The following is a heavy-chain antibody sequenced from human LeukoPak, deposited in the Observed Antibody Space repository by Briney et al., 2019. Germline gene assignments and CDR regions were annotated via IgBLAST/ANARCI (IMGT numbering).Heavy chain of an antibody. J-gene: IGHJ4*02. CDR2: IIGSGGRT. CDR3: AKGGGDYSSPFGG. Sequence: GGSLRLSCAASGFTFSSYAMSWVRPGPGKGLEWGSAIIGSGGRTYYAHSVKGRFTTSRDNSKNTLYLQMSSLRAQDTAVYNCAKGGGDYSSPFGGWGQGALVSVSS. CDR1: GFTFSSYA. V-gene: IGHV3-23*01. D-gene: IGHD4-17*01.